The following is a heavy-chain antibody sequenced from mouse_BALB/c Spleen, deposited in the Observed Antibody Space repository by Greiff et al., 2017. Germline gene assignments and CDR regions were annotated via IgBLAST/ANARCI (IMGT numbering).Heavy chain of an antibody. CDR3: ATNSSLDY. CDR1: GFTFSSYG. D-gene: IGHD1-2*01. J-gene: IGHJ2*01. CDR2: ISSGGSYT. Sequence: VQLQQSGGDLVKPGGSLKLSCAASGFTFSSYGMSWVRQTPDKRLEWVATISSGGSYTYYPDSVKGRFTISRDNAKNTLYLQMSSLKSEDTAMYYCATNSSLDYWGQGTTLTVSS. V-gene: IGHV5-6*01.